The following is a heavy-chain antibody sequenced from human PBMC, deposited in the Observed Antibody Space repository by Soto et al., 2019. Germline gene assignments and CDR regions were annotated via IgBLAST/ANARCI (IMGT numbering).Heavy chain of an antibody. Sequence: SVKVSCEASGGTFSSYAISWVRQAPGQGLEWMGGIIPIFGTANYAQKFQGRVTITADESTSTAYMELSSLRSEDTAVYYCARARAHCSGGSCYSIFAYWGQGTLVT. J-gene: IGHJ4*02. V-gene: IGHV1-69*13. D-gene: IGHD2-15*01. CDR1: GGTFSSYA. CDR3: ARARAHCSGGSCYSIFAY. CDR2: IIPIFGTA.